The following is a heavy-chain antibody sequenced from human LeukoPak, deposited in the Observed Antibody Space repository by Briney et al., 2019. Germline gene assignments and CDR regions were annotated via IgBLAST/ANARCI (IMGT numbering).Heavy chain of an antibody. CDR1: GGSFSGYY. V-gene: IGHV4-34*01. D-gene: IGHD3-10*01. CDR3: AGEGGSGTLYYYYYMDV. Sequence: SETLSLTCAVYGGSFSGYYWSWIRQPPGKGLEWIGEINHSGSTNYNPSLKSRVTISVDTSKNQFSLKLSSVTAADTAVYYCAGEGGSGTLYYYYYMDVWGKGTTVTASS. CDR2: INHSGST. J-gene: IGHJ6*03.